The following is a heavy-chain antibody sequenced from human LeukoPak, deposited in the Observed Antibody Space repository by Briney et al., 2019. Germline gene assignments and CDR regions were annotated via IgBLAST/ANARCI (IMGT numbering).Heavy chain of an antibody. CDR2: INHSGST. CDR3: ARDSSGLVDY. CDR1: GGSFSGYY. J-gene: IGHJ4*02. Sequence: SETLSLTCAVCGGSFSGYYWSWIRQPPGKGLEWIGEINHSGSTNYNPSLKSRVTISVDTSKNQFSLKLSSVTAADTAVYYCARDSSGLVDYWGQGTLVTVSS. D-gene: IGHD3-22*01. V-gene: IGHV4-34*01.